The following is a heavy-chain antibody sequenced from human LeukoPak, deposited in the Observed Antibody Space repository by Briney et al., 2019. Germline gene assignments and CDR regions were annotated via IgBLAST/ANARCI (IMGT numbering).Heavy chain of an antibody. D-gene: IGHD2-15*01. J-gene: IGHJ6*02. Sequence: PGGSLRLSCAASGFTLSSYGMHWVRQAPGKGLEWVAVIWYDGSNKYYADSVKGRFTISRDNSKNTLYLQMNSLRAEDTAVYYCARERGRSVAGYYYGMDVWGQGTTVTVSS. V-gene: IGHV3-33*01. CDR3: ARERGRSVAGYYYGMDV. CDR2: IWYDGSNK. CDR1: GFTLSSYG.